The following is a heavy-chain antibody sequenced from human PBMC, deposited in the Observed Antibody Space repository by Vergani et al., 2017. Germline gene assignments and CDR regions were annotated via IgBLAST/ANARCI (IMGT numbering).Heavy chain of an antibody. J-gene: IGHJ6*02. Sequence: QVQLQESGPGLVRPSQTLSLTCTVSGGSISSGSYYWSWFRQPAGKGLEWIGRFYTGGGTNYNPSLKSRGTISVDTSKHQFSLHLSSVTAADTAVYYCARDPLYSTTWPFLLLDMDFWGQGTTVTVSS. CDR1: GGSISSGSYY. CDR3: ARDPLYSTTWPFLLLDMDF. CDR2: FYTGGGT. D-gene: IGHD6-13*01. V-gene: IGHV4-61*02.